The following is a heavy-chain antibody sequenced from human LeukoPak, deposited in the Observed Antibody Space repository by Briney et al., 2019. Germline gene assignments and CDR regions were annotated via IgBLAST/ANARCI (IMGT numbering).Heavy chain of an antibody. Sequence: ASVKVSCKASGYTFTSYDINWVRQATGPGLEWMGWMNPNSGNTGYAQKFQGRVTMTRNTSISTAYMELSSLRSEDTAVYYCARGVLGYCSSTSCYLPLGYWGQGTLVTVS. J-gene: IGHJ4*02. D-gene: IGHD2-2*01. V-gene: IGHV1-8*01. CDR1: GYTFTSYD. CDR2: MNPNSGNT. CDR3: ARGVLGYCSSTSCYLPLGY.